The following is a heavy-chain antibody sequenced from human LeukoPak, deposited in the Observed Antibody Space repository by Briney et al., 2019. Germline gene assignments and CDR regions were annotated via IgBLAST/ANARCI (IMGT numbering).Heavy chain of an antibody. CDR3: AKDTEAIAAGYFDY. CDR2: ISGSGGST. V-gene: IGHV3-23*01. D-gene: IGHD6-25*01. CDR1: GFTFSSYG. J-gene: IGHJ4*02. Sequence: PGGSLRLSCAASGFTFSSYGMSWVRQAPGKGLEWVSAISGSGGSTYYADSVKGRFTVSRDNSKNTLYLQMNSLRAEDMALYYCAKDTEAIAAGYFDYWGQGTLVTVSS.